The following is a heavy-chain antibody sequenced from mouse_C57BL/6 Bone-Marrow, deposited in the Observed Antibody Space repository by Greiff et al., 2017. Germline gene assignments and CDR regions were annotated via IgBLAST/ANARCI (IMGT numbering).Heavy chain of an antibody. Sequence: DVHLVESGGDLVKPGGSLKLSCAASGFTFSSYGMSWVRQTPDKRLEWVATISSGGSYTYYPDSVKGRFTISRDNAKHTLYLQMSSLKSEDTAMYYCARRSYAMDYWGQGTSVTVSS. CDR2: ISSGGSYT. V-gene: IGHV5-6*01. CDR3: ARRSYAMDY. J-gene: IGHJ4*01. CDR1: GFTFSSYG.